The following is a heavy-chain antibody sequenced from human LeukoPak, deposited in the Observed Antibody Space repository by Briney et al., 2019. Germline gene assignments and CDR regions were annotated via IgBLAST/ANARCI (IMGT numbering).Heavy chain of an antibody. J-gene: IGHJ6*02. CDR3: ALGYCSGGSCYYYYYGMDV. D-gene: IGHD2-15*01. Sequence: GGSLRLSCAASGFTFSSYSMNWVRQAPGKGLGWVSYISSSSSTIYYADSVEGRFTISRDNAKNSLYLQMNSLRAEDTAVYYCALGYCSGGSCYYYYYGMDVWGQGTTVTVSS. CDR1: GFTFSSYS. CDR2: ISSSSSTI. V-gene: IGHV3-48*01.